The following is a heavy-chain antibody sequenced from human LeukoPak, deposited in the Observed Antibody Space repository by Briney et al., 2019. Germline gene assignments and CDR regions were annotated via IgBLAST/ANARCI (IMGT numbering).Heavy chain of an antibody. CDR3: ARDFDMGITPGDDFDF. V-gene: IGHV3-74*01. D-gene: IGHD3-9*01. CDR1: GFSFSKYW. J-gene: IGHJ4*02. Sequence: GGSLRLSCAASGFSFSKYWMHWVRQTPGEGLVWVSRIKEDGTYTSYADSVNGRFTISRDNARNTVFLQMNSLRAEDTAVYYCARDFDMGITPGDDFDFWGQGTLVTVSS. CDR2: IKEDGTYT.